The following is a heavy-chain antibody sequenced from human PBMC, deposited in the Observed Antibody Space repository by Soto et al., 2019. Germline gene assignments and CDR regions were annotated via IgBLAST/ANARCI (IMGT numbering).Heavy chain of an antibody. CDR3: ARGLRGTICGLPRQAPGY. CDR1: GYTFTSYD. V-gene: IGHV1-8*01. D-gene: IGHD3-3*01. Sequence: GASVNVSCKASGYTFTSYDINWVRQATGQGLEWMGWMNPNSGNTGYAQKFQGRVTMTRNTSISTAYMELSSLRSEDTAVYYCARGLRGTICGLPRQAPGYWGPASVLSVSS. CDR2: MNPNSGNT. J-gene: IGHJ4*02.